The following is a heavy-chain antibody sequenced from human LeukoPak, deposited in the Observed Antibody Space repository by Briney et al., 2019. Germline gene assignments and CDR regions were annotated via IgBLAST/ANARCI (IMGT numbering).Heavy chain of an antibody. Sequence: GGSLRLSCAASGFTFSSYGMHWVRQAPGKGLEWVAVIWYDGSNKYYADSVKGRFTISRDNSKNTLYLQMNSLRAEGTAVYYCAKEYYDSSGRNLNWFDPWGQGTLVTVSS. V-gene: IGHV3-33*06. CDR2: IWYDGSNK. J-gene: IGHJ5*02. CDR3: AKEYYDSSGRNLNWFDP. D-gene: IGHD3-22*01. CDR1: GFTFSSYG.